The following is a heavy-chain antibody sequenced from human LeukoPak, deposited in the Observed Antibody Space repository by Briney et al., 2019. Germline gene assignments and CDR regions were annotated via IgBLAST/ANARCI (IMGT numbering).Heavy chain of an antibody. J-gene: IGHJ4*02. V-gene: IGHV3-23*01. CDR2: ISGTGRNT. D-gene: IGHD3-22*01. CDR1: GFTFSSYA. Sequence: PGGSLRLSCAASGFTFSSYAMNWVRQAPVKGLEWVSTISGTGRNTYYADSVRGRFTISRDNSNNTLYLQMTSLRAEDTAVYFCATHYYDSSGYYPDFDYWGQGALVTVSS. CDR3: ATHYYDSSGYYPDFDY.